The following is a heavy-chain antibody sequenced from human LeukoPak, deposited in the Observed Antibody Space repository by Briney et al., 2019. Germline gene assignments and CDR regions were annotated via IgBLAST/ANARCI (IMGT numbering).Heavy chain of an antibody. Sequence: ASVKVSCKASGYTFTSYGISWVRQAPGQGLEWMGWINPNSGGTNYAQKFQGRVTMTRDTSISTAYMELSRLRSDDTAVYYCARVNYYDSSGYFYYYYYGVDVWGQGTTVTVSS. V-gene: IGHV1-2*02. J-gene: IGHJ6*02. CDR1: GYTFTSYG. D-gene: IGHD3-22*01. CDR2: INPNSGGT. CDR3: ARVNYYDSSGYFYYYYYGVDV.